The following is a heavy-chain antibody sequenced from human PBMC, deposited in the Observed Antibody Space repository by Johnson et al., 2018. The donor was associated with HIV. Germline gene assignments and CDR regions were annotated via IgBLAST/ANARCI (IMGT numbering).Heavy chain of an antibody. J-gene: IGHJ3*02. V-gene: IGHV3-30*02. CDR2: IRYDGSNK. CDR3: ARGTDYVCVSYLPDAFDI. CDR1: GFTFSKYG. Sequence: QVQLVESGGGVVQPGRSLRLSCAASGFTFSKYGMHWVRQAPGKGLEWVAFIRYDGSNKYNADSVKGRFTISSDNSENTLYLQMNSLRAEATAVYFCARGTDYVCVSYLPDAFDIWGQGTMVTVSS. D-gene: IGHD3-16*02.